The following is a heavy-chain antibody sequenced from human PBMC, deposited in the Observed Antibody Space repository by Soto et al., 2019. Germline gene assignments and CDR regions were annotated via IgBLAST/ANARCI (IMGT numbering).Heavy chain of an antibody. V-gene: IGHV3-33*01. Sequence: GGSLRLSCAASGFTFSSYGMHWVRQAPGKGLEWVAVIWYDGSNKYYADSVKGRFTISRDNSKNTLYLQMNSLRAEDTAVYYCARDQAWFNSGSYPIWIDPWGQGTLVTVSS. CDR1: GFTFSSYG. CDR2: IWYDGSNK. J-gene: IGHJ5*02. CDR3: ARDQAWFNSGSYPIWIDP. D-gene: IGHD1-26*01.